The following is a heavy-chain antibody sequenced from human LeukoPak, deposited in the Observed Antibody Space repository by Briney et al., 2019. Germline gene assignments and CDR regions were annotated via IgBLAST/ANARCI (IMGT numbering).Heavy chain of an antibody. J-gene: IGHJ4*02. V-gene: IGHV3-30*04. Sequence: GGSLRPSCAASGFTFSSYAMHWVRQAPGKGLEWVAVISYDGSNKCYADSVKGRFTISRDNSKNTLYLQMNSLRAEDTAVYYCARDRYDILTGYSTLDYWGQGTLVTVSS. CDR2: ISYDGSNK. CDR1: GFTFSSYA. D-gene: IGHD3-9*01. CDR3: ARDRYDILTGYSTLDY.